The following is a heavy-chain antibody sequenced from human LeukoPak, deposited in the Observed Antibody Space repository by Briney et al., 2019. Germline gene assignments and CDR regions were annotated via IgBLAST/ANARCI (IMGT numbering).Heavy chain of an antibody. CDR2: MYPTGDST. D-gene: IGHD3-3*01. CDR3: ARHDFDLPMIYSFFVH. CDR1: GYTFTKYY. V-gene: IGHV1-46*01. Sequence: ASVKVSCKASGYTFTKYYMNWVRQAPGQGLEWMGIMYPTGDSTNYPQKFQGRVTLTRDTSTGTFYMELSSLTSEDTAVYYCARHDFDLPMIYSFFVHWGQGTLVTVSS. J-gene: IGHJ5*02.